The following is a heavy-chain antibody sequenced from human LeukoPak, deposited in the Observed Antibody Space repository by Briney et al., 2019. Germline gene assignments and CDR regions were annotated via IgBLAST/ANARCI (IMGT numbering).Heavy chain of an antibody. D-gene: IGHD6-19*01. CDR1: GFTFSSYA. Sequence: GGSLRLSCAASGFTFSSYAMTWVRQAPGKGLEWVSAICGSGGSAYYADSVRGRFTISRDNSKNTLYLQMKSLRAEDTAVYYCAKEGARGEAVAGTELFDPWGQGTLVTVPS. CDR3: AKEGARGEAVAGTELFDP. CDR2: ICGSGGSA. J-gene: IGHJ5*02. V-gene: IGHV3-23*01.